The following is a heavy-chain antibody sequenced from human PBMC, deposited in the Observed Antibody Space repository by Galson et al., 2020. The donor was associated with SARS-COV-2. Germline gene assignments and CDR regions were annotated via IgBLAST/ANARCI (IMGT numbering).Heavy chain of an antibody. CDR1: GGSITSYY. CDR3: ARELLYNWIDP. CDR2: IHYSGAT. Sequence: ASETLSLTCTVSGGSITSYYWSWIRQPPGKGLEWIGYIHYSGATNYNPSLKSRVTISVDTSKNQFSLKLSSVTAADTAVYYCARELLYNWIDPWGQGTLVTVSS. J-gene: IGHJ5*02. D-gene: IGHD2-2*02. V-gene: IGHV4-59*01.